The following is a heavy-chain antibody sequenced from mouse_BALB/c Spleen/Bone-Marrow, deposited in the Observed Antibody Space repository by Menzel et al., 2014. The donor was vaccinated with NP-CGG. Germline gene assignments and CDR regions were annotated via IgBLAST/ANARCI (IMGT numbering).Heavy chain of an antibody. J-gene: IGHJ3*01. V-gene: IGHV1S135*01. CDR2: IDPYNGGT. Sequence: EVHLVESGPELVKPGASVKVSCKASGYAFTSYNMYWVQQSHGKSLEWIGHIDPYNGGTSYNQKFKGKATLTVDKSSSTAYMNLNSLTSEDSAVYYCARENYGSSPAYRGQGTLVTVSA. CDR3: ARENYGSSPAY. D-gene: IGHD1-1*01. CDR1: GYAFTSYN.